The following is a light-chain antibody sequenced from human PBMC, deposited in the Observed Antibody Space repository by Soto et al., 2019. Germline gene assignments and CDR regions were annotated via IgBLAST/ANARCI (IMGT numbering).Light chain of an antibody. Sequence: EVVLTQSPGTLSLSPGERVTLSCRASQSVASSYLAWYQQKPGRAPRLLFYSASSRATGIPDRFSGSGSGTDVTLTVGRLEPEDVGVYYCGHFGSLPETFGQGTNVE. CDR1: QSVASSY. V-gene: IGKV3-20*01. J-gene: IGKJ1*01. CDR2: SAS. CDR3: GHFGSLPET.